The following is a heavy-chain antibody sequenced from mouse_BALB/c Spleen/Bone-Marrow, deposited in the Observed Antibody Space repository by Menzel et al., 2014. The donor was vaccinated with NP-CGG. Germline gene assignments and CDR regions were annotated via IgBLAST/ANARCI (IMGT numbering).Heavy chain of an antibody. CDR3: ARGYDYDFDY. CDR2: ISSGGSA. D-gene: IGHD2-4*01. V-gene: IGHV5-6-5*01. CDR1: GFTFSNFA. Sequence: EVQRVESGGGLVKPGGSLKLSCAASGFTFSNFAMSWVRQTPDKRLEWVASISSGGSAHYPDSVKGRLSISRDNARDILFLQMSSLRSEDTAMYYCARGYDYDFDYWDQGTTLTVSS. J-gene: IGHJ2*01.